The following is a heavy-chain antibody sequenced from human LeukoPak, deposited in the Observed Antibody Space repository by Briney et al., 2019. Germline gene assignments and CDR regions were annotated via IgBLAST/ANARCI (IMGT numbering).Heavy chain of an antibody. CDR1: GYTFTSYG. J-gene: IGHJ6*02. Sequence: PGASVNVSCKASGYTFTSYGISWVRQAPGQGLEWMGWISAYNGNTNYAQKLQGRVTMTTDTSTSTAYMELRSLRSDDTAVYYCARDPRYCSSTSCYDYYYGMDVWGQGTTVTVSS. CDR3: ARDPRYCSSTSCYDYYYGMDV. V-gene: IGHV1-18*01. CDR2: ISAYNGNT. D-gene: IGHD2-2*01.